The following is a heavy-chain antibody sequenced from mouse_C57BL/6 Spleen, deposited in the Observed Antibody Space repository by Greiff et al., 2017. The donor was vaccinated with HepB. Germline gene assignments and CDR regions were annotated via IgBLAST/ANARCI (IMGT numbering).Heavy chain of an antibody. CDR1: GYTFTSYW. CDR2: IDPSDSYT. V-gene: IGHV1-50*01. Sequence: QVQLQQPGAELVKPGASVKLSCKASGYTFTSYWMQWVKQRPGQGLEWIGEIDPSDSYTNYNQKFKGKATLTVDTSSSTAYMQLSSLTSEDTAVYYCALYDYDWGEGTTLTVSS. J-gene: IGHJ2*01. CDR3: ALYDYD. D-gene: IGHD2-4*01.